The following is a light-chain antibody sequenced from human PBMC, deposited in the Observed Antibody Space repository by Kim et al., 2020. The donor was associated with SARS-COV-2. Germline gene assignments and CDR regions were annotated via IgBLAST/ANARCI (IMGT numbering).Light chain of an antibody. V-gene: IGLV3-1*01. CDR3: QAWDSSTRGV. Sequence: VSPGQTASITCSGDKLGDKYACWYQQKPGQSPVLVIYQDSKRPSGIPERFSGSNSGNTATLTISGTQAMDEADYYCQAWDSSTRGVFGGGTQLTVL. CDR1: KLGDKY. CDR2: QDS. J-gene: IGLJ2*01.